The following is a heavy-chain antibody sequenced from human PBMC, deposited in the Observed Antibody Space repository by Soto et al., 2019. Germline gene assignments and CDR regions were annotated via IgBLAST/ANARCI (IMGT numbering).Heavy chain of an antibody. V-gene: IGHV3-64D*06. D-gene: IGHD6-19*01. CDR1: GFTFNTFA. Sequence: GGSLRLSCSASGFTFNTFAMHWVRQTPGKGLEFVSAISSNGGNTYYADSVKGRFAISRDNSKNTLYLQMYSLRPEDTALYYCVKEGYMRSDWYGQFDCWGQGTLVTVSS. J-gene: IGHJ4*02. CDR3: VKEGYMRSDWYGQFDC. CDR2: ISSNGGNT.